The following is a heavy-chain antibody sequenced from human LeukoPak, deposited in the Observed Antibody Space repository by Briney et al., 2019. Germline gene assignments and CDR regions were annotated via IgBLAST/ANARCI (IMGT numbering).Heavy chain of an antibody. CDR3: ARRPPRYYSVNWFDP. CDR2: MNPNSGNT. CDR1: GYTFTSYD. D-gene: IGHD3-10*01. J-gene: IGHJ5*02. Sequence: GSVKVSCKASGYTFTSYDINWVRQATGQGLEWMGWMNPNSGNTGYAQKFRGRVTMTRNTSISTAYMELSSLRSEDTAVYYCARRPPRYYSVNWFDPWGQGTLVTVSS. V-gene: IGHV1-8*01.